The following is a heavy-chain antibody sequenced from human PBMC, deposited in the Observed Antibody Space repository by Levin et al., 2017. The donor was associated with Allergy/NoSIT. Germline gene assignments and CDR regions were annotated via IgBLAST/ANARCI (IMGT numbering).Heavy chain of an antibody. V-gene: IGHV3-30*03. Sequence: GGSLRLSCAASGFMFKTYGMNWVRQAPGKGLEWVAIISYNGKNTYYADSVKGRFTISRDNSKNTLFLQMNSLRIEDTAVYYCARGPDTSGSHFDYWGQGALVTVSS. CDR2: ISYNGKNT. CDR1: GFMFKTYG. CDR3: ARGPDTSGSHFDY. J-gene: IGHJ4*02. D-gene: IGHD6-19*01.